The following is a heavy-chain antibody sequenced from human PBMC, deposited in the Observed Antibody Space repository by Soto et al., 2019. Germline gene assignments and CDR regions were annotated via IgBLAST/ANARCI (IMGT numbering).Heavy chain of an antibody. CDR3: ARGPFGDAAMVTNYFDY. D-gene: IGHD5-18*01. CDR2: LSYDANNK. Sequence: GGSLRLSCAASGFTFSNYAIHWVRQAPGKGLEWVAVLSYDANNKHYADSVKGRFTISRDNSKNTLYLQMNSLRPEDTAVYYCARGPFGDAAMVTNYFDYWGQGTLVTV. J-gene: IGHJ4*02. V-gene: IGHV3-30-3*01. CDR1: GFTFSNYA.